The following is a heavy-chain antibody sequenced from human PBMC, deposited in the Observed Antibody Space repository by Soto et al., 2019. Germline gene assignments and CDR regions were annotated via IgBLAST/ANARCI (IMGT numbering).Heavy chain of an antibody. CDR1: GGSISSFY. CDR3: ARTVLGPDLLADSFVDYYYYMDV. CDR2: VYYTGST. J-gene: IGHJ6*03. D-gene: IGHD3-9*01. V-gene: IGHV4-59*08. Sequence: QVQLQESGPGLVRPSETLSLTCTVSGGSISSFYWSWIRQPPGKGLEWIGDVYYTGSTSYNPSLKRRVTYSADSSRGQFSLRLNSVTAADTAVYYCARTVLGPDLLADSFVDYYYYMDVWGQGTTVTVSS.